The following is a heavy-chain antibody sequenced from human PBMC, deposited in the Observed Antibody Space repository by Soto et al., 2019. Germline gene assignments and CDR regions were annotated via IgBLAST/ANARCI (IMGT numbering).Heavy chain of an antibody. D-gene: IGHD1-1*01. CDR2: IYYTGST. CDR1: GDSINFYH. V-gene: IGHV4-59*01. J-gene: IGHJ4*02. CDR3: ARVARTGQYYFDF. Sequence: QVQLQESGPGLVMPSETLSLTCTVSGDSINFYHWTWIRQPPGKGLEWMGYIYYTGSTNYNPSLKSRVSISVDTSKNQFSLKLSSVTAADTAVYYCARVARTGQYYFDFWGQGALVTVSS.